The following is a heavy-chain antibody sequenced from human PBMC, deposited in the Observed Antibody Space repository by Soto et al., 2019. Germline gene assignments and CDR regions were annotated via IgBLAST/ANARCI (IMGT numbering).Heavy chain of an antibody. D-gene: IGHD2-2*01. CDR3: EKTKEGWYQSSKVMAV. CDR2: INPSGGST. CDR1: GYTFTSYY. V-gene: IGHV1-46*01. J-gene: IGHJ6*04. Sequence: GASVKVSCKASGYTFTSYYMHWVRQAPGQGLEWMGIINPSGGSTSYAQKFQGRVTMTRDTSTSTVYMEMSSLRSETTAMYYYEKTKEGWYQSSKVMAVGGKGTTATV.